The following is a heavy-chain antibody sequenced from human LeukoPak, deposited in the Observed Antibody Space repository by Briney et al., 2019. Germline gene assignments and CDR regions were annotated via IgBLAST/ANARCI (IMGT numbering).Heavy chain of an antibody. CDR3: ARDYADYVGYFFFDY. J-gene: IGHJ4*02. D-gene: IGHD4-17*01. CDR2: IGTAGDT. CDR1: GFTFSSYD. Sequence: PGGSLRLSCAASGFTFSSYDMHWVRQATGKGLEWVSAIGTAGDTYYPGSVKGRFTISRENAKNSLYLQMNSLRAEDTAVYYCARDYADYVGYFFFDYWGQGTLVTVSS. V-gene: IGHV3-13*01.